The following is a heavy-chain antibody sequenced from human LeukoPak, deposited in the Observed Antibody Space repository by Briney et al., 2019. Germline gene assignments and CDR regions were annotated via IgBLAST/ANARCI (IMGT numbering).Heavy chain of an antibody. CDR3: ARPMIRGAIGAFDI. D-gene: IGHD3-10*01. J-gene: IGHJ3*02. Sequence: GESLKISCKGSGYSFSTYWIGWVRQMPGKGLGWMGIIYPGDSDTRYSPSFQGKVTISADKSISTAYLQWSSLKASDIAMYYCARPMIRGAIGAFDIWGQGTVVTVSS. V-gene: IGHV5-51*01. CDR1: GYSFSTYW. CDR2: IYPGDSDT.